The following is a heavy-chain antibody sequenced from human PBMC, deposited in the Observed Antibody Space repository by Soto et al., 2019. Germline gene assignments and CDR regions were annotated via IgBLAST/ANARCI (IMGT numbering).Heavy chain of an antibody. CDR3: AREGVVVVPAGMDV. CDR1: GGSVSSGSYY. D-gene: IGHD2-15*01. CDR2: IYYSGTT. V-gene: IGHV4-61*01. Sequence: WETLSLTCTVSGGSVSSGSYYWSWIRQPPGKGLEWIGYIYYSGTTNYNPSLKSRVTISVDTSKNQFSLKLSSVTAADTAVYYCAREGVVVVPAGMDVWGQGTTVTVSS. J-gene: IGHJ6*02.